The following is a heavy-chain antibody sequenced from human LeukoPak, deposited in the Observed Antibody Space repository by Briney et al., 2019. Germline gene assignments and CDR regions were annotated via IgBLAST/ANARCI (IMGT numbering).Heavy chain of an antibody. J-gene: IGHJ4*02. D-gene: IGHD2-8*01. CDR3: ARAYCTNGVCSTGFDY. CDR1: GFTVSSNY. Sequence: PGGSLRLSCAASGFTVSSNYMNWVRQAPGKGLEWVSSISSSSSYIYYADSVKGRFTISRDNAKNSLYLQMNSLRAEDTAVYYCARAYCTNGVCSTGFDYWGQGTLVTVSS. V-gene: IGHV3-21*01. CDR2: ISSSSSYI.